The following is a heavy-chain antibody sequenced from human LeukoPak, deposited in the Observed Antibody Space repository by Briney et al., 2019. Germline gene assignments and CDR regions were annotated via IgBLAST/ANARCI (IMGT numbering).Heavy chain of an antibody. CDR1: GGSISSSSYY. D-gene: IGHD3-16*02. CDR3: ARGLGAHAPDYDYIWGSYRYTGGFDY. V-gene: IGHV4-39*07. Sequence: PSETLSLTCTVSGGSISSSSYYWGWIRQPPGKGLEWIGSIYYSGSTYYNPSLKSRVTISVDTSKNQFSLKLSFVTAADTAVYYCARGLGAHAPDYDYIWGSYRYTGGFDYWGQGTLVTVSS. J-gene: IGHJ4*02. CDR2: IYYSGST.